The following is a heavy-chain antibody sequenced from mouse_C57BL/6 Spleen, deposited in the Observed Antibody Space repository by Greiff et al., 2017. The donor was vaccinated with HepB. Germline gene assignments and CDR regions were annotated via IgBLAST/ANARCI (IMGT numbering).Heavy chain of an antibody. CDR3: ARGLLHYYAMDY. D-gene: IGHD2-3*01. CDR1: GYAFSSYW. CDR2: IYPGDGDT. V-gene: IGHV1-80*01. Sequence: QVHVKQSGAELVKPGASVKISCKASGYAFSSYWMNWVKQRPGKGLEWIGQIYPGDGDTNYNGKFKGKATLTADKSSSTAYMQLSSLTSEDSAVYFCARGLLHYYAMDYWGQGTSVTVSS. J-gene: IGHJ4*01.